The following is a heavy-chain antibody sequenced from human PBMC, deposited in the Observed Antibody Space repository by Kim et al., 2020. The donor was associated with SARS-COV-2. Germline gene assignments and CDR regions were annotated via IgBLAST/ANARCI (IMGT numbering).Heavy chain of an antibody. Sequence: GGSLRLSCAASGFTFSSYGMHWVRQAPGKGLEWVAVISYDGSNKYYADSVKGRFTISRDNSKNTLYLQMNSLRAEDTAVYYCARDDYGGNPGWVYWGQGTLVTVSS. CDR3: ARDDYGGNPGWVY. CDR1: GFTFSSYG. D-gene: IGHD4-17*01. V-gene: IGHV3-33*05. CDR2: ISYDGSNK. J-gene: IGHJ4*02.